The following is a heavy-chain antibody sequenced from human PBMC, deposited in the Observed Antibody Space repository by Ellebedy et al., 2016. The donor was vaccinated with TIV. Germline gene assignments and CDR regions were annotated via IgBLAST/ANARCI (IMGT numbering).Heavy chain of an antibody. J-gene: IGHJ6*02. CDR2: IWYDGTNK. Sequence: PGGSLRLSCAASGFIFSTYGIHWVRQAPGKGLEWVAVIWYDGTNKYYADSVKGRFFISRDNSKNKLYLQMNSLKAEDTDVYYCARDRVAYTYYYYGLDVWGQGTTVTVSS. CDR1: GFIFSTYG. CDR3: ARDRVAYTYYYYGLDV. D-gene: IGHD3-16*01. V-gene: IGHV3-33*01.